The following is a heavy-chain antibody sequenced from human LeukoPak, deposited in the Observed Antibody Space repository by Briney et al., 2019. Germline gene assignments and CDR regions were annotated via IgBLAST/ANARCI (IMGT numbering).Heavy chain of an antibody. J-gene: IGHJ5*02. CDR3: ARRLTQYDCFDP. D-gene: IGHD2-2*01. V-gene: IGHV6-1*01. Sequence: SQTLSLTCAISGDSVSINSVTWNWIRQSPSRGLEWLGRTYYRSTWYNDYAVSVRGRITVNPDTSKNQFSLHLNSVTPEDTAVYYCARRLTQYDCFDPWGQGVLVTVSS. CDR2: TYYRSTWYN. CDR1: GDSVSINSVT.